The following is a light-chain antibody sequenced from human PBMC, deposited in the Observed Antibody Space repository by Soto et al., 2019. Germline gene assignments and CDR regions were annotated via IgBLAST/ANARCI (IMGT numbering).Light chain of an antibody. Sequence: DTVLIQSPATLSLSPGERATLSCRASHTVANFLAWYQHKAGQAPRLLIYDVSNRATGIPARFSGSGSGTDFTLTIRSLEPDDFADYYCQQRRNWPPTFGGGTNVEIK. V-gene: IGKV3-11*01. CDR2: DVS. J-gene: IGKJ4*01. CDR3: QQRRNWPPT. CDR1: HTVANF.